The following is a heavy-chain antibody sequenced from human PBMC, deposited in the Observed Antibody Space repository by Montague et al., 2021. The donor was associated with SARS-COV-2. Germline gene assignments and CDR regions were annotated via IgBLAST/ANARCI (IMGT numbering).Heavy chain of an antibody. V-gene: IGHV4-4*02. Sequence: SETLSLTCTVSGGSVSSDNWWTWVRRPPGKGLEWIGEIYHSGTTXYNPSLQSRVTISVDKSRNHLSLNLRSVTAADTAMYYCALPLGGARFDPWGQGVLVTVSS. CDR3: ALPLGGARFDP. D-gene: IGHD1-26*01. J-gene: IGHJ5*02. CDR2: IYHSGTT. CDR1: GGSVSSDNW.